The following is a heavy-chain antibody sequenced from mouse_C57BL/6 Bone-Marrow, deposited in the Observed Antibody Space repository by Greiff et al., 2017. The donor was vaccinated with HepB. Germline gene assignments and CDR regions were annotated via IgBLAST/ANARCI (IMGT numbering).Heavy chain of an antibody. V-gene: IGHV1-39*01. Sequence: EVQLQQSGPELVKPGASVKISCKASGYSFTDYNMNWVKQSNGKSLEWIGVINPNYGTTSYNQKFKGKATLTVDQSSSTAYMQLHSLTSEDSAVYYCARYVFTTVVARAMDYWGQGTSVTVSS. J-gene: IGHJ4*01. D-gene: IGHD1-1*01. CDR3: ARYVFTTVVARAMDY. CDR1: GYSFTDYN. CDR2: INPNYGTT.